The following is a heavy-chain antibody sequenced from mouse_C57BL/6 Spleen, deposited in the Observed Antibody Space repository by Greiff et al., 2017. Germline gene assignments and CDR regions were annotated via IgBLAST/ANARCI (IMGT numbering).Heavy chain of an antibody. J-gene: IGHJ4*01. Sequence: QVQLKESGPGLVQPSQSLSITCTASGFSLTSYGVHWVRQSPGKGLEWLGVIWRGGSTDYNAAFMSRLSITKDNSKCQVFFKMNSLQADDTAIYYCSKNDFTTVVATGAMDYWGQGTSVTVSS. V-gene: IGHV2-5*01. D-gene: IGHD1-1*01. CDR3: SKNDFTTVVATGAMDY. CDR1: GFSLTSYG. CDR2: IWRGGST.